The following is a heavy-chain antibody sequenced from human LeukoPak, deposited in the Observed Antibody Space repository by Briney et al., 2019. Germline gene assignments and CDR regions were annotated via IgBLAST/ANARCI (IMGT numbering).Heavy chain of an antibody. V-gene: IGHV3-48*01. CDR2: ISSSSSTI. J-gene: IGHJ3*02. CDR1: GFTFSSYS. CDR3: ARGRGSYSPGAFDI. Sequence: TGGSLRLSCAASGFTFSSYSMNWVRQAPGKGLEWVSYISSSSSTIYYADSVKGRFTISRDNAKNSLYLQMNSLRAEDTAVYYCARGRGSYSPGAFDIWGQGTMVTVSS. D-gene: IGHD1-26*01.